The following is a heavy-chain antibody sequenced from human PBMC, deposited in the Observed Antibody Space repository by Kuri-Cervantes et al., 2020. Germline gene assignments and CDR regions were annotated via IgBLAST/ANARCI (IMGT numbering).Heavy chain of an antibody. CDR2: IRSSSSYI. D-gene: IGHD3-3*01. CDR3: AVNTIFDY. Sequence: GESLKISCAASGFSFSSYSMNWVRQAPGKGLEWVSSIRSSSSYIYYADSVKGRFTISRDNAKNSLYLQMNSLRADDTALYYCAVNTIFDYWGQGALVTVSS. J-gene: IGHJ4*02. CDR1: GFSFSSYS. V-gene: IGHV3-21*01.